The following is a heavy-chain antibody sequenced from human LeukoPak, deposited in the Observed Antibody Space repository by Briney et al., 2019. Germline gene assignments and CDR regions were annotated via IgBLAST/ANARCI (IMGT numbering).Heavy chain of an antibody. CDR1: GDPISSHY. CDR3: ARYTYYYDSSGSAGGHFDY. Sequence: SETLSLTCTVSGDPISSHYGSWIRQPPGKGLEWSGHIYYRGSTNYNPSRQSRVTISVDTSKNLFSLKLSYVSGPGRAWFFWARYTYYYDSSGSAGGHFDYWGQGTLVTVSS. J-gene: IGHJ4*02. CDR2: IYYRGST. D-gene: IGHD3-22*01. V-gene: IGHV4-59*11.